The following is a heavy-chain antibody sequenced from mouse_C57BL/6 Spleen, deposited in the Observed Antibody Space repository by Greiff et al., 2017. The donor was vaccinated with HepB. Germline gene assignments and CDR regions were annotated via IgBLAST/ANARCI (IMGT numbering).Heavy chain of an antibody. V-gene: IGHV1-26*01. J-gene: IGHJ1*03. CDR1: GYTFTDYY. Sequence: EVQLQQSGPELVKPGASVKISCKASGYTFTDYYMNWVKQSHGKSLEWIGDINPNNGGTSYNQKFKGKATLTVDKSSSTAYMELRSLTSEDSAVYYCARWDSYVYFDVWGTGTTVTVSS. CDR3: ARWDSYVYFDV. D-gene: IGHD3-3*01. CDR2: INPNNGGT.